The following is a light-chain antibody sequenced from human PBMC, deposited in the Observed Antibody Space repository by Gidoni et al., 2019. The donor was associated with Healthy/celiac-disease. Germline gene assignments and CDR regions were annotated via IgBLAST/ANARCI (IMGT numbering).Light chain of an antibody. V-gene: IGKV4-1*01. CDR2: WAS. J-gene: IGKJ2*03. Sequence: DIVMTQSPDSLAVSLGERATINCKSSKSVLYSSNNKNYLAWYQQKPGQPPKLLIYWASTRESGVPDRFSGSGSGTDFTLTISSLQAEDVAVYYCQQYYSTPYSFXXXTKLEIK. CDR1: KSVLYSSNNKNY. CDR3: QQYYSTPYS.